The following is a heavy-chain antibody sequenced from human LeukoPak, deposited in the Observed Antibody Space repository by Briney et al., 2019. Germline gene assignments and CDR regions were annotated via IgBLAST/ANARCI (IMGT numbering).Heavy chain of an antibody. CDR2: IYKTGST. J-gene: IGHJ4*02. Sequence: SETLSLTCTVSGDSITSSGYYWSWIRQRPGRGLEWIGYIYKTGSTYYNPSLKSRVTMSVDTSRNQFSLKLNSVTAADTAVYYCARDVLRWGQGTLVTVSS. V-gene: IGHV4-31*03. CDR1: GDSITSSGYY. CDR3: ARDVLR.